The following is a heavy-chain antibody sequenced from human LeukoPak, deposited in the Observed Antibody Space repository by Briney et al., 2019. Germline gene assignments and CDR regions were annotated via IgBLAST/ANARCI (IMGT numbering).Heavy chain of an antibody. Sequence: SETLSLTCTVSGGSISSYYWSWIRQPPGKGLEWIGYIYYSGSTNYNPSLKSRVTISVDTSKNQFSLKLSSVTAADTAVYYCARDYRSYYDWYFDLWGRGTLVTVSS. CDR2: IYYSGST. D-gene: IGHD1-26*01. J-gene: IGHJ2*01. CDR1: GGSISSYY. CDR3: ARDYRSYYDWYFDL. V-gene: IGHV4-59*01.